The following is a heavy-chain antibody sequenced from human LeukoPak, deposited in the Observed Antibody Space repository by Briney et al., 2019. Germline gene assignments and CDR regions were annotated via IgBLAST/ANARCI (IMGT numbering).Heavy chain of an antibody. CDR1: GGTFSSYA. Sequence: ASVKVSCKASGGTFSSYAISWVRQAPGQGLEWMGGIIPISGTANYAQKFQGRVTITTDESTSTAYMELSSLRSEDTAVYYCASGGDRANHYYYYYMDVWGKGTTVTVSS. CDR2: IIPISGTA. J-gene: IGHJ6*03. D-gene: IGHD2-21*02. CDR3: ASGGDRANHYYYYYMDV. V-gene: IGHV1-69*05.